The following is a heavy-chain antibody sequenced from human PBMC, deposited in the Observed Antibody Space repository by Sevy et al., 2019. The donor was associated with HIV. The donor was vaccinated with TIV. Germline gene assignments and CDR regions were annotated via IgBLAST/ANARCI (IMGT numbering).Heavy chain of an antibody. Sequence: GGSLRLSCAASGFTFSSYATSWVRQPPGKGLEWVATFSFGCGKINYADSVKGRFTISRDNSKNTLFLQMNRLRAEDTAVYYCAREGCSRPHDYWGQGTLVTVSS. D-gene: IGHD2-2*01. CDR2: FSFGCGKI. CDR3: AREGCSRPHDY. CDR1: GFTFSSYA. J-gene: IGHJ4*02. V-gene: IGHV3-23*01.